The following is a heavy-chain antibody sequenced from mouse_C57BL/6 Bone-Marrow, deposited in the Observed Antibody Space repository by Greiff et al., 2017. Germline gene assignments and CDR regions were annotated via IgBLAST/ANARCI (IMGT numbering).Heavy chain of an antibody. D-gene: IGHD1-1*02. CDR1: GYAFTNYL. J-gene: IGHJ3*01. Sequence: VQLQQSGAELVRPGTSVKVSCKASGYAFTNYLIEWVKQRPGQGLEWIGVINPGSGGTNYNEKFKGKATLTADKTSSTAYMQLSSRTSEDSAVFFCARRWAYWGQGTLVTVSA. CDR3: ARRWAY. CDR2: INPGSGGT. V-gene: IGHV1-54*01.